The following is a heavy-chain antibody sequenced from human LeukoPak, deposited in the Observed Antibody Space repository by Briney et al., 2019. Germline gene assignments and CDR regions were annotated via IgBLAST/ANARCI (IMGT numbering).Heavy chain of an antibody. J-gene: IGHJ4*02. Sequence: GRSLRLSCAPSGFTFTNYAMSWVRQTPGKGLEWVSATVGSGPDTYHADSVKGRFTVSRDNSRNTLYLQMNSLRVEDTAVYYCTKAPLRCCTGAFCYPFDHWAQGTLVTVS. D-gene: IGHD2-8*02. CDR3: TKAPLRCCTGAFCYPFDH. CDR1: GFTFTNYA. V-gene: IGHV3-23*01. CDR2: TVGSGPDT.